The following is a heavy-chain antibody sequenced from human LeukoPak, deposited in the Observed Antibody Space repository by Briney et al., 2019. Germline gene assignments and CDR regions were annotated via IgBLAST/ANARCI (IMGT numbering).Heavy chain of an antibody. D-gene: IGHD2-15*01. V-gene: IGHV5-51*01. CDR2: IYPGDSGT. CDR3: ARHQCGGTCSIDY. CDR1: GYSFTNYW. J-gene: IGHJ4*02. Sequence: GESLKISCKASGYSFTNYWIGWVRQMPGKGLEWMGIIYPGDSGTRYSPSFQGQVTISADKSISTAYLQWSSLKASDTAIYYCARHQCGGTCSIDYWGRGTLVTVSS.